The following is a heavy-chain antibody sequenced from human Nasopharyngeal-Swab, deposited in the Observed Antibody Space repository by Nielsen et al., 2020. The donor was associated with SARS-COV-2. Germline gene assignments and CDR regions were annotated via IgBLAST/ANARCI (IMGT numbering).Heavy chain of an antibody. CDR3: ARGGLLRFGNMDV. CDR2: ISSSSSYI. Sequence: GGPLRPPCAAPGFTFISYSMNWVRQAPGKGLEWVSSISSSSSYIYYADSVKGRFTTSRDNAKNSLYLQMNSLRAEDTAVYYCARGGLLRFGNMDVWGKGTTVTVSS. CDR1: GFTFISYS. V-gene: IGHV3-21*01. D-gene: IGHD3-3*01. J-gene: IGHJ6*03.